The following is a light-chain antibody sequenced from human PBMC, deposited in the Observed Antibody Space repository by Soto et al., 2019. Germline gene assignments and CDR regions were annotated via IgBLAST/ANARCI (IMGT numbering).Light chain of an antibody. V-gene: IGKV1D-12*01. CDR3: QQANSFPLT. CDR2: AAS. Sequence: DVQMTQSPSSVSSSVGDRVTITCRASHGISSWLAWYQQKPGKSPKLLIYAASSWQSGVPSRFTGSGSGTDFPLSISSLQPKDFATYYCQQANSFPLTFGPGTKVDIK. CDR1: HGISSW. J-gene: IGKJ3*01.